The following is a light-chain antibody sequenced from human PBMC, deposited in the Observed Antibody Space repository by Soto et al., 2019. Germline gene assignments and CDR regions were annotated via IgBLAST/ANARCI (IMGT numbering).Light chain of an antibody. CDR3: QHRSNGPPIP. Sequence: IVVTHSPATLSLYPWEGANLSCTPSQSIGNYLAWYQQNPGQAPRLLIYATSNRATGIPARFSGSGSGTEFTLTISSLQSEDFAVYYCQHRSNGPPIPFGQGRRLEI. CDR2: ATS. J-gene: IGKJ5*01. V-gene: IGKV3-11*01. CDR1: QSIGNY.